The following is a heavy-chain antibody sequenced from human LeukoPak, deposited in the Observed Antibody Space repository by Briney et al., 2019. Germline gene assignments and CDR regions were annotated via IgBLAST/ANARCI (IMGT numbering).Heavy chain of an antibody. V-gene: IGHV1-18*01. J-gene: IGHJ4*02. Sequence: RASVKVTCKASGYIFTSYGISWVRQAPGQGLEWMGWISAYNGNTNYAQKLQGRVTMTTDTSTSTAYMELRSLRSDDTAVYYCARVEGIAAAGTSFDYWGQGTLVTVSS. CDR3: ARVEGIAAAGTSFDY. CDR1: GYIFTSYG. CDR2: ISAYNGNT. D-gene: IGHD6-13*01.